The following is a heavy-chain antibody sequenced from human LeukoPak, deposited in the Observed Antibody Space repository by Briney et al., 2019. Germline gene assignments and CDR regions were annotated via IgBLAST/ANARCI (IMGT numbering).Heavy chain of an antibody. CDR3: ARLGATYPADY. J-gene: IGHJ4*02. D-gene: IGHD5-12*01. Sequence: RPSETLSLTCAVYGGSFSGYYWSWIRQPPGKGLEWIGEINHSGSTNYNPSLKSRVTISVDTSKNQFSLKLSSVTAADTAVYYCARLGATYPADYWGQGTLVTVSS. CDR1: GGSFSGYY. CDR2: INHSGST. V-gene: IGHV4-34*01.